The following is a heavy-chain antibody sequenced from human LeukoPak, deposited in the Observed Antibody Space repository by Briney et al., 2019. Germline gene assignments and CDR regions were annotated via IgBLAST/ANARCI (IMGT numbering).Heavy chain of an antibody. CDR3: ARGPPGGQFDP. CDR2: IYYSGST. CDR1: GGSISPYY. Sequence: SETLSLTCTVSGGSISPYYWSWIRQTPGKGLEWIGYIYYSGSTNYNPSLKSRVTISIDASKNQFSLKLTSVTAADTAIYYCARGPPGGQFDPWGQGTLVTVSS. V-gene: IGHV4-59*01. D-gene: IGHD3-10*01. J-gene: IGHJ5*02.